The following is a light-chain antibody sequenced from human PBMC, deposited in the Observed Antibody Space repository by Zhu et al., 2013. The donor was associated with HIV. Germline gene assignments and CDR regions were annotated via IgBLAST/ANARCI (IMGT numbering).Light chain of an antibody. CDR3: QQYGNSPPT. V-gene: IGKV3-20*01. CDR1: QTVSSNY. J-gene: IGKJ1*01. CDR2: GAS. Sequence: TQSPGTLSLSAGERATLSCRASQTVSSNYLAWYQQKPGQAPRLLIYGASSRATGIPDRFSGSGSGTEFTLTISRLEPEDSAVYFCQQYGNSPPTFGQGTKVEIK.